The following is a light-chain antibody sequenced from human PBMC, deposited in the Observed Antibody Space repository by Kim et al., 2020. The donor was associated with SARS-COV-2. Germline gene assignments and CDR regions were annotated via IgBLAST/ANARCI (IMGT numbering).Light chain of an antibody. V-gene: IGLV3-21*01. CDR3: QVWDSRSEHVV. CDR2: NDG. J-gene: IGLJ2*01. CDR1: NIGSNT. Sequence: APGQPARITCGGNNIGSNTVHWCQQKPGQAPVLVIYNDGDRPSGVPERVSGSNSGNTATLTISRVEAGDEADYYCQVWDSRSEHVVFGGGTQLTVL.